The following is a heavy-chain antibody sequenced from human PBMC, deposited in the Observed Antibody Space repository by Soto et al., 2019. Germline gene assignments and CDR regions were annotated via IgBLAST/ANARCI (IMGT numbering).Heavy chain of an antibody. CDR2: IYYTGST. Sequence: SETLSLTCTVSGGSIRSGDYYWTWIRQPPGKGLEWIGYIYYTGSTHYNPSLTSRLTVSVDTSKNQFSLRLSSVTAADTAVYYCARASGYGILTGIDYWGQGTLVTVSS. CDR1: GGSIRSGDYY. J-gene: IGHJ4*02. D-gene: IGHD3-9*01. V-gene: IGHV4-30-4*01. CDR3: ARASGYGILTGIDY.